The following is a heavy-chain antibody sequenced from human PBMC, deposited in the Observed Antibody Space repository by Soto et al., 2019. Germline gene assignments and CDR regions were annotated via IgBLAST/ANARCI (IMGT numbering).Heavy chain of an antibody. CDR1: GGSFSGYY. CDR3: AIVRNVRGYSYGYSFDY. CDR2: INHSGST. J-gene: IGHJ4*02. Sequence: PSETLSLTCAVYGGSFSGYYWSWIRQPPGKGLEWIGEINHSGSTNYNPSLKSRVTISVDTSKNQFSLKLSSVTAADTAVYYCAIVRNVRGYSYGYSFDYWGQGTLVTVS. V-gene: IGHV4-34*01. D-gene: IGHD5-18*01.